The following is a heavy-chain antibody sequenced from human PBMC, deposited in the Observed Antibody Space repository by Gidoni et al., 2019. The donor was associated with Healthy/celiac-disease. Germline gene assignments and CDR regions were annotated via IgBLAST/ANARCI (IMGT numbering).Heavy chain of an antibody. CDR1: GGSFSGYY. D-gene: IGHD5-18*01. CDR2: INHSGST. Sequence: QVQLQQWGAGLLKPSETLSLTCAVYGGSFSGYYWSWIRQPPGKGLEWIGEINHSGSTNYNPSLKRRVTISVDTSKNQFSLKLSSVTAADTAVYYCARNSIQLWLGDYYGMDVWGQGTTVTVSS. CDR3: ARNSIQLWLGDYYGMDV. J-gene: IGHJ6*02. V-gene: IGHV4-34*01.